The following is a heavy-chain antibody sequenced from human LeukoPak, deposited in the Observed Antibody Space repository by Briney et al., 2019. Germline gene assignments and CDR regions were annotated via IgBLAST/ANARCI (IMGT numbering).Heavy chain of an antibody. J-gene: IGHJ4*02. CDR3: ARSSSSGYFDY. CDR1: GYTFTSYY. V-gene: IGHV1-46*01. CDR2: INTSGGST. D-gene: IGHD6-6*01. Sequence: ASVKVSCKASGYTFTSYYMHWVRQAPGQGLEWMGMINTSGGSTSYAQKFQGRVTMTRDTSTSTVYMELSSLRSEDTAVYYCARSSSSGYFDYWGQGTLVTVSS.